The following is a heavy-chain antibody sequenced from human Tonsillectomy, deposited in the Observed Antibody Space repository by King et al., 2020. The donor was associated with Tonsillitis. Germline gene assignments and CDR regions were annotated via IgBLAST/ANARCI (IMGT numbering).Heavy chain of an antibody. D-gene: IGHD6-13*01. V-gene: IGHV3-53*04. CDR3: ARVSLWRTQSATSPYRSGWYYWYFEL. CDR1: GFTVSSNY. Sequence: LVESGGGLVQPGGSLGLSCAASGFTVSSNYLSWVRQAPGKGLEWVSVIYSGGSTYYPDSVKGRFTISRHNSKNTLYLQMNSLRAEDTAVYDCARVSLWRTQSATSPYRSGWYYWYFELWGRGTLVTVSS. J-gene: IGHJ2*01. CDR2: IYSGGST.